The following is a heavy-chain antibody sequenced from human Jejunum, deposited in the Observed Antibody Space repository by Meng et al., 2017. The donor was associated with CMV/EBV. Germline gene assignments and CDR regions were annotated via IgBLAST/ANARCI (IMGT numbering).Heavy chain of an antibody. V-gene: IGHV3-NL1*01. Sequence: FTFSNYAMNWVRQAPGKGLEWISVIYSAGTTYYAESVQGRFTISRDNSKNTLYLQMNSLRAEDTAVYYCAKGLYYYDSSGYPFDYWGQGTLVTVSS. CDR3: AKGLYYYDSSGYPFDY. CDR2: IYSAGTT. D-gene: IGHD3-22*01. CDR1: FTFSNYA. J-gene: IGHJ4*02.